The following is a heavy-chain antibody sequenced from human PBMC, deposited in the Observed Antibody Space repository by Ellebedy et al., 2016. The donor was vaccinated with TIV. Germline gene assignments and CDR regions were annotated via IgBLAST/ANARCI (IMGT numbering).Heavy chain of an antibody. J-gene: IGHJ4*02. CDR3: ARALRFLEWFDY. CDR1: GFTFSNYV. CDR2: ISGSSSNI. D-gene: IGHD3-3*01. Sequence: GGSLRLXCAASGFTFSNYVMNWVRQAPGKGLEWVSGISGSSSNIDYADSVKGRFTISRDNSKNTLYLQMNSLRAEDTAVYYCARALRFLEWFDYWGQGTLVTVSS. V-gene: IGHV3-23*01.